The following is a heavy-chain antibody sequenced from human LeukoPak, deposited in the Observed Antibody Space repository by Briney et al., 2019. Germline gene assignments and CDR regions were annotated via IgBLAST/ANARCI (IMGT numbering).Heavy chain of an antibody. CDR2: IIPIFGTA. Sequence: SVKVSCKASGGTFSSYAISWVRQAPGQGLEWMGGIIPIFGTANYAQKFQGRVTITTHESTSTAYMEVSSLRSEDTAVYYWARGAYLDWSRLDYWGQGTLVTVSS. CDR3: ARGAYLDWSRLDY. CDR1: GGTFSSYA. V-gene: IGHV1-69*05. J-gene: IGHJ4*02. D-gene: IGHD3-9*01.